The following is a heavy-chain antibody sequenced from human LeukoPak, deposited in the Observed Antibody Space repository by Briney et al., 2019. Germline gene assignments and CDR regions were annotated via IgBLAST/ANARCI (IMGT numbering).Heavy chain of an antibody. CDR3: AKDRYPGIATAGNFWDY. Sequence: AGGSLRLSCAASGFTLSSYGMHWVRLAPGKGLEWVVVISFDGSNKYYADSVKGRFTISRDNSKNTLYLQMNSLRAEDTAVYYCAKDRYPGIATAGNFWDYWGQGTLVAVSS. J-gene: IGHJ4*02. V-gene: IGHV3-30*18. CDR1: GFTLSSYG. CDR2: ISFDGSNK. D-gene: IGHD6-13*01.